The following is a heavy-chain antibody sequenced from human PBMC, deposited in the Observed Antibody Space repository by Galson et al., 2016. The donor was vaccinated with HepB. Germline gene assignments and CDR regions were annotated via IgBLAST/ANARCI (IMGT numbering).Heavy chain of an antibody. D-gene: IGHD6-19*01. CDR2: IYYSGTA. V-gene: IGHV4-39*01. CDR3: ARVGSGIAEYFQD. J-gene: IGHJ1*01. Sequence: SETLSPTCSVPDGLISDRNHYWAWIRQPPGEGLDRLASIYYSGTAYYNPSLQNRLTISVDTSKNQFSLKLSSVTAADTAVYYCARVGSGIAEYFQDWGQGTLAIVSS. CDR1: DGLISDRNHY.